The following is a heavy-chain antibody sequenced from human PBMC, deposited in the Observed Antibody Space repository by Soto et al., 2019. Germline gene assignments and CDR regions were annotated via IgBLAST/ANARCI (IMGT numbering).Heavy chain of an antibody. CDR1: GGSISSNSYY. V-gene: IGHV4-39*01. Sequence: QLQLQESGPGLVKPSETLSLACTVSGGSISSNSYYWDWIRQPPGKGLEWIGSMYYSGATYHNPSRQGRVTISVDTSKNQFSLHLISVTAADTAVYYCARHAAYDSVWGKSDGSDYWGQGTLVTVSS. CDR3: ARHAAYDSVWGKSDGSDY. D-gene: IGHD3-16*01. CDR2: MYYSGAT. J-gene: IGHJ4*02.